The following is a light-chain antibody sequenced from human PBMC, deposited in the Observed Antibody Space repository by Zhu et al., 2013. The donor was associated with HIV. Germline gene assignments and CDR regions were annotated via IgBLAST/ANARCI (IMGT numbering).Light chain of an antibody. CDR2: GNN. Sequence: QSVLTQPPSVSGAPGQRVTISCTGRSSNIGAGYDVNWYQQLPGTAPKLLIYGNNKRPSGVPDRFSGSKSGTSASLAITGLQAEDEADYYCQSYDISLSAWVFGGGTKLTVL. CDR1: SSNIGAGYD. J-gene: IGLJ3*02. V-gene: IGLV1-40*01. CDR3: QSYDISLSAWV.